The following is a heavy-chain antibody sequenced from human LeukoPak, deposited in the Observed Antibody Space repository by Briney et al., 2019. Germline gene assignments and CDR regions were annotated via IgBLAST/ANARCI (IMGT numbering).Heavy chain of an antibody. CDR1: GYTFTSYG. Sequence: ASVKVSCKASGYTFTSYGISWVRQAPGQGLEWMGWISGYNANTNYVQKLQGRVTMTTDTSTSTAYMELRSLRSDDTAMYYCARDQGCDILTGYNFDYWGQGTLVTVSS. D-gene: IGHD3-9*01. CDR2: ISGYNANT. J-gene: IGHJ4*02. CDR3: ARDQGCDILTGYNFDY. V-gene: IGHV1-18*01.